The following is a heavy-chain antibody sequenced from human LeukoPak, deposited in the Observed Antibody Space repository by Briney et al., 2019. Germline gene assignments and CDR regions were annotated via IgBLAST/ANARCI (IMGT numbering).Heavy chain of an antibody. V-gene: IGHV3-23*01. CDR3: AKERGSSGYYWTRNHEPLGDMGY. CDR1: GFTFSSYA. J-gene: IGHJ4*02. Sequence: GGSLRLSCAASGFTFSSYAMSWVRQAPGKGLEWVSAISGSGGSTYYADSVKGRFTISRDNSKNTLYLQMNSLRAEDTAVYYCAKERGSSGYYWTRNHEPLGDMGYWGQGTLVTVSS. CDR2: ISGSGGST. D-gene: IGHD3-22*01.